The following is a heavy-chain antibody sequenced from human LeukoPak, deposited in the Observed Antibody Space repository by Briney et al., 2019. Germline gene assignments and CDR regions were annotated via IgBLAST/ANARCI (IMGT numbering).Heavy chain of an antibody. CDR1: GGSISSGDYY. CDR2: IYTSGST. Sequence: SETLSLTCTVSGGSISSGDYYWSWIRQPAGKGLEWIGRIYTSGSTNYNPSLKSRVTISVDTSKNQFSLKLSSVTAADTAVYYCAREWGAGIAAAGPFDYWGQGTLVTVSS. CDR3: AREWGAGIAAAGPFDY. D-gene: IGHD6-13*01. J-gene: IGHJ4*02. V-gene: IGHV4-61*02.